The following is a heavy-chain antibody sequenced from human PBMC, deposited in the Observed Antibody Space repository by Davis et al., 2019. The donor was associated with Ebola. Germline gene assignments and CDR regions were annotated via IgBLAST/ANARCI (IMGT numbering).Heavy chain of an antibody. J-gene: IGHJ4*02. V-gene: IGHV3-48*02. CDR2: ITKGSDAI. Sequence: GESLKISCAASGFVFSDFSMNWVRQAPGKGLELITYITKGSDAIHYADSVKGRFTVSRDNAKNSVFLQMSSLRDEDSAVYYCARDRFFAFDFWSQGVHVSVSS. CDR1: GFVFSDFS. D-gene: IGHD3/OR15-3a*01. CDR3: ARDRFFAFDF.